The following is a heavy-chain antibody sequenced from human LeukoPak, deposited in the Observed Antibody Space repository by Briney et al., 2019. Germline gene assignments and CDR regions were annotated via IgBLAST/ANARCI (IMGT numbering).Heavy chain of an antibody. CDR2: ITASGATT. D-gene: IGHD6-25*01. J-gene: IGHJ6*03. CDR3: ARAEAAGDNRGGYYYFYMDV. Sequence: PGGSLRLSCATSGFTFSAHHMNWVRQPPGEGLEWVSGITASGATTYYADSVKGRFTISRDSSQSTLYLQMNSLRAEDTAVYYCARAEAAGDNRGGYYYFYMDVWGKGTTVTVSS. V-gene: IGHV3-23*01. CDR1: GFTFSAHH.